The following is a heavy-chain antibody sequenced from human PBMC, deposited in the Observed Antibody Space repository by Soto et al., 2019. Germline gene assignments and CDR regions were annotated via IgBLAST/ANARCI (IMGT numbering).Heavy chain of an antibody. CDR3: ARAHYDILTGYSLNWFDP. CDR2: INAGNGNT. D-gene: IGHD3-9*01. J-gene: IGHJ5*02. Sequence: ASVKVSCKASGGTFSSYTISWVRQAPGQRLEWMGWINAGNGNTKYSQKFQGRVTITRDTSASTAYMELSSLRSEDTAVYYCARAHYDILTGYSLNWFDPWGQGTLVTVSS. CDR1: GGTFSSYT. V-gene: IGHV1-3*01.